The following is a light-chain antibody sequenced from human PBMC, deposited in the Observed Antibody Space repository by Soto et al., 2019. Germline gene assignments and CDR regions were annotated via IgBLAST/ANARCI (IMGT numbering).Light chain of an antibody. CDR3: QHYGDSPRRT. CDR1: QSIDTSS. V-gene: IGKV3-20*01. CDR2: GTS. Sequence: IVXTXXPXTLSLSPGDRATLSCRASQSIDTSSLGWFQQRPGLAPRLLFYGTSARATGIPDRFRGSGSGTDFTLTIDKLEPEDCAVYYCQHYGDSPRRTFGQGTTVEIK. J-gene: IGKJ1*01.